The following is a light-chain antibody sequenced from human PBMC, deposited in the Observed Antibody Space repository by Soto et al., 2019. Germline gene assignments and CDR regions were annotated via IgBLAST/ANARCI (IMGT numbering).Light chain of an antibody. Sequence: QSALTQPPSASGSPGQSVTISCTGTSSDVGGYNYVSWYQQHPGKAPKLMIYEVSKRPSGVPDRFSDSKSGNTASLTVSGLQAEDEADYYCSSDAGSKALFGGGTKLTVL. V-gene: IGLV2-8*01. J-gene: IGLJ2*01. CDR3: SSDAGSKAL. CDR2: EVS. CDR1: SSDVGGYNY.